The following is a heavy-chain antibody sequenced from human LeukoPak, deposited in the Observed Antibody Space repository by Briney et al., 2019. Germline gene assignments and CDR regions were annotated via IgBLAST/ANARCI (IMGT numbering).Heavy chain of an antibody. CDR1: GFTCRSYW. CDR2: INNDGSNT. CDR3: ARGGVNHGFDI. V-gene: IGHV3-74*01. Sequence: PGGPLRLSCEAWGFTCRSYWMHGARQAPGKGLVWVSRINNDGSNTIYAESVKGRFTISRDNAKNTMYLQMNSLRAADTSVFYCARGGVNHGFDIWGQGTMVTVSS. J-gene: IGHJ3*02. D-gene: IGHD3-10*01.